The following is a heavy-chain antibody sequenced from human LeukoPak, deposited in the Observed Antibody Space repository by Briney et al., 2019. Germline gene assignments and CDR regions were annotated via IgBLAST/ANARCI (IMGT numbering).Heavy chain of an antibody. CDR2: ISRSTSYI. CDR1: GFTFSSYS. CDR3: ARERGAYDSSGYYGLRGLFDY. V-gene: IGHV3-21*01. J-gene: IGHJ4*02. Sequence: GGSLRLSCAASGFTFSSYSLNWVRQAPGKGLEWVSSISRSTSYIYYADSVKGRFTISRDNAKNSLYLQMNSLRAEDTAVYYCARERGAYDSSGYYGLRGLFDYWGQGTLVTVSS. D-gene: IGHD3-22*01.